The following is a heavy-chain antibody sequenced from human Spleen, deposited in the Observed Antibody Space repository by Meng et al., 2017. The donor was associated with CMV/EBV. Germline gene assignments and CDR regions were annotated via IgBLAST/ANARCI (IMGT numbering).Heavy chain of an antibody. CDR3: ARVPLGDDYYYGMDV. CDR2: IYYSGST. CDR1: GGSISCSSDY. J-gene: IGHJ6*02. Sequence: SETLSLTCTVSGGSISCSSDYWGWVRQPPGKGLEWIGSIYYSGSTYYNPSLKSRVNISVDTSKSQFSLQLRSGTAAATAVYYCARVPLGDDYYYGMDVWGQGTTVTVSS. D-gene: IGHD3-16*01. V-gene: IGHV4-39*07.